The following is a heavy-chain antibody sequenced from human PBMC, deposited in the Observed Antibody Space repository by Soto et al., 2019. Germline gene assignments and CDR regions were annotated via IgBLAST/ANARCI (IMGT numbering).Heavy chain of an antibody. CDR2: IWYDGSNK. CDR3: ASIPMTTVTTDAFDI. D-gene: IGHD4-4*01. CDR1: GFTFSSYG. V-gene: IGHV3-33*01. J-gene: IGHJ3*02. Sequence: GGSLRLSCAASGFTFSSYGMHWVRQAPGKGLGGVAVIWYDGSNKYYADSVKGRFTISRDNSKNTLYLQMNSLRAEDTAVYYCASIPMTTVTTDAFDIWGQGTMVTVSS.